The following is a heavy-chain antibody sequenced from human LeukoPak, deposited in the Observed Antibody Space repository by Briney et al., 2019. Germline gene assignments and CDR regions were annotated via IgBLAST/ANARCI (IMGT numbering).Heavy chain of an antibody. Sequence: SETLSLTCSVSGGSVSSYYWSWIRQPAGKGLEWIGRISASGSSNYNPSLRSRVVMSVDTPKNQFSLNLSSVTAADTAVYYCATEGGGPRWLDPWGQGTLVTVSS. CDR3: ATEGGGPRWLDP. D-gene: IGHD6-25*01. J-gene: IGHJ5*02. CDR1: GGSVSSYY. V-gene: IGHV4-4*07. CDR2: ISASGSS.